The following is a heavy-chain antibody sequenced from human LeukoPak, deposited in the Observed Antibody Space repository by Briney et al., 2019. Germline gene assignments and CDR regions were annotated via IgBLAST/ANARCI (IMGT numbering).Heavy chain of an antibody. Sequence: SETLSLTCSVSGGSISSYYWSWIRQPAGKGLEWIGRFYPSGSTNYNPSLKSRVTMSVDTSKNQFSLKLSSVTAADTAVYYCARGHPHYDFWSGYPPGWYFDLWGRGTLVTVSS. CDR1: GGSISSYY. CDR2: FYPSGST. J-gene: IGHJ2*01. D-gene: IGHD3-3*01. CDR3: ARGHPHYDFWSGYPPGWYFDL. V-gene: IGHV4-4*07.